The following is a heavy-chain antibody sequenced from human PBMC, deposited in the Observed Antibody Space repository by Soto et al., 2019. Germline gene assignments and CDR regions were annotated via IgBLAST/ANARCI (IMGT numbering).Heavy chain of an antibody. J-gene: IGHJ1*01. V-gene: IGHV4-30-4*01. Sequence: SETLSLTCTVSGGSIGSGDYYWSWIRQPPGKGLEWIGYIYYSGSTYYNPSLKSRVTISVDTSKNQFSLKLSSVTAADTAVYYCAREKPYYYGSGSYYSDGFQHWGQGTLVTVSS. CDR2: IYYSGST. CDR3: AREKPYYYGSGSYYSDGFQH. D-gene: IGHD3-10*01. CDR1: GGSIGSGDYY.